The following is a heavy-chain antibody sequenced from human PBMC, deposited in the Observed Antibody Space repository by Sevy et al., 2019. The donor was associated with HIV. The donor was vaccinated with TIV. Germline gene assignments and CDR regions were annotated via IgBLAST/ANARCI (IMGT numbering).Heavy chain of an antibody. CDR2: IRNKPNIYTT. CDR1: GFTFSDYY. J-gene: IGHJ4*02. CDR3: ARVTAVADLYFDY. V-gene: IGHV3-72*01. D-gene: IGHD6-19*01. Sequence: GGSLRLSCAVSGFTFSDYYMDWVRQAPGKGLEGVGRIRNKPNIYTTEYAASVKGRFNISRDDSKNSLYLQMNSLKTEDTAVYYCARVTAVADLYFDYWCQGTLVTVSS.